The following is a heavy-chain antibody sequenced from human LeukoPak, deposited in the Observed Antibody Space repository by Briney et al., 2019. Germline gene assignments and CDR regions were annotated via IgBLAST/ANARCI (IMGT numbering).Heavy chain of an antibody. CDR1: GYTFTSYG. V-gene: IGHV1-18*01. CDR3: ARDRYSGSWDDAFDI. D-gene: IGHD1-26*01. Sequence: ASVKVSCKASGYTFTSYGISWVWQAPGQGLEWMGWISAYNGNTNYAQKLQGRVTMTTDTSTSTAYMELRSLRSDDTAVYYCARDRYSGSWDDAFDIWGQGTMVTVSS. CDR2: ISAYNGNT. J-gene: IGHJ3*02.